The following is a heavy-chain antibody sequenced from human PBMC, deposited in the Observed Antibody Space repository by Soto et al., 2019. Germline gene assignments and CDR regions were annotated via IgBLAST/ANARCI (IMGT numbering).Heavy chain of an antibody. CDR2: IYSGGIT. CDR3: ARGGYNYGYSH. Sequence: GGSLRLSCSASGFTVSSIYMSWVRQAPGKGLEWVSVIYSGGITYYADSVKGRFTISRDNSKNTVFLQMNSLRAEDTAVYYCARGGYNYGYSHWGQGTLVTVSS. D-gene: IGHD5-18*01. J-gene: IGHJ4*02. CDR1: GFTVSSIY. V-gene: IGHV3-66*01.